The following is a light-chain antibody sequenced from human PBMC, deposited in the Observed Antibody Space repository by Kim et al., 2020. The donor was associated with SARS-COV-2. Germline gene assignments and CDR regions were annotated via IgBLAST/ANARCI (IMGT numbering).Light chain of an antibody. Sequence: SSELTHDPAVSVALGQTVRITCQGDSLRSYYATWYQQKPGQAPILVIYGKNNRPSGNPDRFSGSSSGNTASLTITGTQAGDEADYYWNSRDSNDNVVFGGG. CDR2: GKN. J-gene: IGLJ2*01. CDR1: SLRSYY. V-gene: IGLV3-19*01. CDR3: NSRDSNDNVV.